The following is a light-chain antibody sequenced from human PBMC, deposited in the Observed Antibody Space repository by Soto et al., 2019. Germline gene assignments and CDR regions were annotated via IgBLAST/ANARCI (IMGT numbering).Light chain of an antibody. Sequence: QSALTQPASVSGSRGQSITISCTGTSSDVGGSKFVSWYQQLPGKAPKLIISDVSDRPSGVSHRFSGSKSGNTASLTISGLQAEDEADYYCSSYTRANSNVFGTGTKLTVL. CDR1: SSDVGGSKF. CDR3: SSYTRANSNV. CDR2: DVS. V-gene: IGLV2-14*03. J-gene: IGLJ1*01.